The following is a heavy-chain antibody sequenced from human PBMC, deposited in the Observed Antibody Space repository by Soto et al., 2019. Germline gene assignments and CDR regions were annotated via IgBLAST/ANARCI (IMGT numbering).Heavy chain of an antibody. CDR1: GGSISSGGYY. J-gene: IGHJ6*02. D-gene: IGHD5-12*01. Sequence: PSETLSLTCTVSGGSISSGGYYWSWIRQHPGKGLEWIGYIYYSGSTYYNPSLKSRVTISVDTSKNQFSLKLSSVTAADTAVYYCARDRWATYYYYAMDVWGQGTTVTVSS. CDR3: ARDRWATYYYYAMDV. CDR2: IYYSGST. V-gene: IGHV4-31*03.